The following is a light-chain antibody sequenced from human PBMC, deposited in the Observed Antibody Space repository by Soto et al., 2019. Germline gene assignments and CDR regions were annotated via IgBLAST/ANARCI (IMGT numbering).Light chain of an antibody. V-gene: IGKV3-20*01. Sequence: EVVLTQFPGTLSLSPGERATLSCRASQTITGTYLAWYQQKPGQAPRLLIHVASTRATGIPDRFSGGGTGTDFNLNISRVEPEDFAMYYCQQYGRSKRWTFGQGTKVEVK. CDR3: QQYGRSKRWT. CDR2: VAS. J-gene: IGKJ1*01. CDR1: QTITGTY.